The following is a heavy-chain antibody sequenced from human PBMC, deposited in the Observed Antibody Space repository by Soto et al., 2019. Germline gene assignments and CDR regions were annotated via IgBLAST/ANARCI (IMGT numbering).Heavy chain of an antibody. J-gene: IGHJ5*02. CDR1: GYTFTSYG. V-gene: IGHV1-18*04. D-gene: IGHD5-12*01. Sequence: QVQLVQSGAEVKKPGASVKVSCKASGYTFTSYGISWVRQAPGHGLEWMGWISAYNGNTNYAQKLQGRVTMTTDTSTSTAYMELRSLRSDDTAVYYCARGGSVDIVATILGWFDPWGQGTLVTVSS. CDR3: ARGGSVDIVATILGWFDP. CDR2: ISAYNGNT.